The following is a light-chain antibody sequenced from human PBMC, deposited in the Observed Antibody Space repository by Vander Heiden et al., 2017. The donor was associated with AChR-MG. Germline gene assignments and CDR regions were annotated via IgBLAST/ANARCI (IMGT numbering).Light chain of an antibody. CDR3: SSYAGSNNVV. Sequence: QSALTQPPSASGSPGQSVTISCTGTSSDGGGYNYGSWYQQHPGKAPKLMIYEVSKRPSGVPDRFSGSKSGNTASLTVSGLQAEDEADYYCSSYAGSNNVVFGGGTKLTVL. J-gene: IGLJ2*01. CDR1: SSDGGGYNY. V-gene: IGLV2-8*01. CDR2: EVS.